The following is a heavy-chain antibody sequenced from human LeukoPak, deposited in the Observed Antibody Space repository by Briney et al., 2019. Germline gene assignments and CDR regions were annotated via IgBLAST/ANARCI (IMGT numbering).Heavy chain of an antibody. D-gene: IGHD3-10*01. Sequence: GGSLRLSCAASGFTFSNAWMSWVRQAPGKGLEWVGRIKSKTDGGTTDYAAPVKGRFTISRDDSKNTLYLQMNSLKTKDTAVYYCTTIYLLWFGESWGQGTLVTVSS. V-gene: IGHV3-15*01. CDR1: GFTFSNAW. CDR3: TTIYLLWFGES. CDR2: IKSKTDGGTT. J-gene: IGHJ4*02.